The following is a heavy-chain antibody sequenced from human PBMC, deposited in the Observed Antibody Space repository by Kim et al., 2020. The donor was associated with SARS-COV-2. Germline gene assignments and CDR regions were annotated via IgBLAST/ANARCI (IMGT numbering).Heavy chain of an antibody. CDR1: GFTFSSYG. V-gene: IGHV3-33*05. D-gene: IGHD3-22*01. Sequence: GGSLRLSCAASGFTFSSYGMHWVRQAPGKGLEWVAVISYDGSNKYYADSVKGRFTISRDNSKNTLYLQMNSLRAEDTAVYYCAREGPRYYYDSSGYSNYFDYWGQGTLVTVSS. CDR2: ISYDGSNK. J-gene: IGHJ4*02. CDR3: AREGPRYYYDSSGYSNYFDY.